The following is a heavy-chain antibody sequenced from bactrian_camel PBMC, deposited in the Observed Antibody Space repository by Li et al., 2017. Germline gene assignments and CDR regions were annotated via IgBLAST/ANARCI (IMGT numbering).Heavy chain of an antibody. D-gene: IGHD1*01. Sequence: VQLVESGGGSVQAGGSMRLSCATSGSTYNRPCMAWFRQAPGKEREGVAAIDNAGSATYTYAVQGRFTISKDSAENILYLQMNSLKPEDTATYSCAADRTRTPGGPCAAFDWWGQGTQVTVS. CDR3: AADRTRTPGGPCAAFDW. J-gene: IGHJ4*01. CDR1: GSTYNRPC. CDR2: IDNAGSA. V-gene: IGHV3S53*01.